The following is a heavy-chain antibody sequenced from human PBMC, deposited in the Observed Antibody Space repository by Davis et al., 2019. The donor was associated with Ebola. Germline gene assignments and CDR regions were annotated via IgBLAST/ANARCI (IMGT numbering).Heavy chain of an antibody. Sequence: SETLSLTCTVSGGSISSYYWSWIRQPPGKGLEWIGYIYYSGSTNYNPSLKSRVTISVDTSKNQFSLKLSSVTAADTAVYYCARHVCVYCSSWYFYYWGQGTLVTVSS. D-gene: IGHD6-13*01. V-gene: IGHV4-59*08. CDR3: ARHVCVYCSSWYFYY. CDR1: GGSISSYY. J-gene: IGHJ4*02. CDR2: IYYSGST.